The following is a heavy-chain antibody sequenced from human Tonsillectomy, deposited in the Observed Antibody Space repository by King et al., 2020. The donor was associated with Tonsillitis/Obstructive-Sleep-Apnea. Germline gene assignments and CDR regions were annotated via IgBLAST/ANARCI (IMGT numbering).Heavy chain of an antibody. Sequence: VQLVESGGGLVKPGGSLRLSCAASGFTFSSYSMNWVRQAPGKGLEWVSSIRSSSSYIYYAGSVKGRFTISRDNAKNSLYLQMNSLRAEDTAVYYCARGGPITGSKFKFDFWGQGTLVTVAS. CDR3: ARGGPITGSKFKFDF. CDR1: GFTFSSYS. D-gene: IGHD1-20*01. J-gene: IGHJ4*02. V-gene: IGHV3-21*01. CDR2: IRSSSSYI.